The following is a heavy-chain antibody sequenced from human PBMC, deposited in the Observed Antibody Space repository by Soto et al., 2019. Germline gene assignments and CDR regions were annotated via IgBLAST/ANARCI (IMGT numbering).Heavy chain of an antibody. V-gene: IGHV4-39*01. CDR3: ARATIFGVVKTEYDY. Sequence: QLQLQESGPGLVKPSETPSLTCTVSGGSFSSSSYYWGWIRQPPGQGLEWIGTVYYSGSAYYNPSLKSRVTISIDTSKNQFSLTLISVTAADTALYYCARATIFGVVKTEYDYWGQGTLVTVSS. CDR1: GGSFSSSSYY. J-gene: IGHJ4*02. D-gene: IGHD3-3*01. CDR2: VYYSGSA.